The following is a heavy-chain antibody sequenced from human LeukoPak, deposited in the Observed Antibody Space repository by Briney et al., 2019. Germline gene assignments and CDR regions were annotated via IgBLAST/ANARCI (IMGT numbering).Heavy chain of an antibody. CDR1: GDSISINYN. CDR2: IFYSGAT. J-gene: IGHJ4*02. CDR3: VRHRQWLLFPDY. Sequence: SETLSLTCTVSGDSISINYNWGWIRQPPGKRLEWIGSIFYSGATYYSPSLKSRVTISVDTSKNQFSLKLSSMTAADTAVYYCVRHRQWLLFPDYWGQGTLVTVSS. D-gene: IGHD6-19*01. V-gene: IGHV4-39*01.